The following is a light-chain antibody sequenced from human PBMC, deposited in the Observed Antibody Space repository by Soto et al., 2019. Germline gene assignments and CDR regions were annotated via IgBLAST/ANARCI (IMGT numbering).Light chain of an antibody. Sequence: DVVMTQSPLSLPVSLGQPASISCRSSQSLVHSDGIAYLNWFHQRPGRSPRRLIYKVSNRDSGVLARFSGSGSGTDFKLKISRVEAEDVGIYYCMQGTHWPITFGHGTRLEIK. CDR3: MQGTHWPIT. CDR2: KVS. V-gene: IGKV2-30*02. CDR1: QSLVHSDGIAY. J-gene: IGKJ5*01.